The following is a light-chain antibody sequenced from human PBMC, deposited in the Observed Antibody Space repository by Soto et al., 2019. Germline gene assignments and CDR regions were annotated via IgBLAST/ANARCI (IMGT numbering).Light chain of an antibody. CDR2: DVS. CDR1: SSDIGGYNY. Sequence: QSALTQPASVSGSPGQSITISCTGTSSDIGGYNYVSWYQHHPGKAPKLMTYDVSNRPSGVSNRFSGSKSGNTASLTISGLQAEDEADYYCSSYTSSSTLGVFGTGTKVTVL. J-gene: IGLJ1*01. CDR3: SSYTSSSTLGV. V-gene: IGLV2-14*03.